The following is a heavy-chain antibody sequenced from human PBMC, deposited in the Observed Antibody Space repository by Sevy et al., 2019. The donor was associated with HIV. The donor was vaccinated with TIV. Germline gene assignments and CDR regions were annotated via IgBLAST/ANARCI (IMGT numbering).Heavy chain of an antibody. J-gene: IGHJ4*02. Sequence: GGSLRLSCAVSGFNFNIYSMSWVRQAPGKGLEWVSTLSFGCGKINYADSVKGRFIISRDDYKNTLYLQMHSRRAEDTAVYFCARAGWTRPQDYWGRGTLVTVSS. CDR3: ARAGWTRPQDY. CDR2: LSFGCGKI. D-gene: IGHD6-19*01. V-gene: IGHV3-23*01. CDR1: GFNFNIYS.